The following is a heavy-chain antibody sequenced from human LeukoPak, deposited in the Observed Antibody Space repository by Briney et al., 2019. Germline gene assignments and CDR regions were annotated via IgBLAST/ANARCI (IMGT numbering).Heavy chain of an antibody. CDR1: ADSISTSNYY. CDR3: ATTPHYEGGGFDI. D-gene: IGHD3-16*01. J-gene: IGHJ3*02. CDR2: VYYTGRT. V-gene: IGHV4-39*01. Sequence: PSETLSLTCTVSADSISTSNYYWGWIRQPPGKGPEWIGSVYYTGRTYDNPSLKSRVTISVDTSKNQFSLKLNSVTAADTAVYYCATTPHYEGGGFDIWGQGTMVTVSS.